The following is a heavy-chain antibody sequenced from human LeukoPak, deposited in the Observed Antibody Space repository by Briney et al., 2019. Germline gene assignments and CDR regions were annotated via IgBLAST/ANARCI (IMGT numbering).Heavy chain of an antibody. Sequence: GGSLRLSCAASGFTFSDYYMSWIRQAPGKGLEWVSYITSSGSTIYYADSVRGRITVSRDNAKNSLYLQMNSLRAEDSAVYYCARVGRAVAGGYYYDTVDVWGHGTAVTVSS. D-gene: IGHD6-19*01. V-gene: IGHV3-11*01. CDR2: ITSSGSTI. J-gene: IGHJ6*02. CDR1: GFTFSDYY. CDR3: ARVGRAVAGGYYYDTVDV.